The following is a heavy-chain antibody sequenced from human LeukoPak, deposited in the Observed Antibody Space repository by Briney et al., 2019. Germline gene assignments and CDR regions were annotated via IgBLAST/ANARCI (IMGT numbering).Heavy chain of an antibody. Sequence: PGGSLRLSCAASGFTFSNAWMSWVRQAPGKGLEWVGRIKSKTDGGTTDYAAPVKGRFTISRDDSKNTLYLQMNSLKTEDTAVYYCTSSIVGATRYYYYMDVWGKGTTVTVSS. V-gene: IGHV3-15*01. CDR1: GFTFSNAW. CDR2: IKSKTDGGTT. D-gene: IGHD1-26*01. CDR3: TSSIVGATRYYYYMDV. J-gene: IGHJ6*03.